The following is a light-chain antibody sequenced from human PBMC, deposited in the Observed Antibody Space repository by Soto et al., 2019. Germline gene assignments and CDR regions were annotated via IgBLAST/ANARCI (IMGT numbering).Light chain of an antibody. J-gene: IGKJ5*01. Sequence: EIVLTQSTATPSLSPGERATLSCRASQSINRYLAWYKHKPGQAPRLLIYDASNRAAGIPARFSGSGSGTDFTLTISSLEPEDFAVYYCQQRSNWPITFGQGTRLEIK. CDR2: DAS. V-gene: IGKV3-11*01. CDR1: QSINRY. CDR3: QQRSNWPIT.